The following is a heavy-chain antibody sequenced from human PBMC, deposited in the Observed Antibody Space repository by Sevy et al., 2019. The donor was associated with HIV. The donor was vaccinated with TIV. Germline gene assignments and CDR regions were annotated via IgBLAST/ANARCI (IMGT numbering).Heavy chain of an antibody. CDR3: VREGVGGYSYGFDY. J-gene: IGHJ4*02. Sequence: GGSLRLSCAASGFSFSIYWMYWVRQVPGKGLVWVSRINSDGSSTTYADSVKGRFTFSRDNAKNTLFLQMNSLRVEDTAVYYCVREGVGGYSYGFDYWGQGTLVTVSS. V-gene: IGHV3-74*03. CDR2: INSDGSST. D-gene: IGHD5-18*01. CDR1: GFSFSIYW.